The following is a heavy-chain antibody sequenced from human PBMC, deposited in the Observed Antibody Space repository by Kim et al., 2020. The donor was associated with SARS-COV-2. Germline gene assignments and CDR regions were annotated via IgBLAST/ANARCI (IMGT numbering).Heavy chain of an antibody. Sequence: VKGRFTISKDNAKNSLYLQMNSLRAEDTALYYCAKVPWGLCYYDSSGYFDYWGQGTLVTVSS. V-gene: IGHV3-9*01. CDR3: AKVPWGLCYYDSSGYFDY. D-gene: IGHD3-22*01. J-gene: IGHJ4*02.